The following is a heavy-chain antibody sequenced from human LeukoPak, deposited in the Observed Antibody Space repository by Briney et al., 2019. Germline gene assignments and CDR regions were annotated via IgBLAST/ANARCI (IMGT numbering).Heavy chain of an antibody. CDR3: ARVRGSRLFDY. CDR1: GGSISSGGYY. D-gene: IGHD3-10*01. V-gene: IGHV4-30-2*01. J-gene: IGHJ4*02. Sequence: SQTLSLTCTVSGGSISSGGYYWSWIRQPPGKGLEWIGYIYHSGSTYYNPSLKSRVTISVDTSKNQFSLKLSSVTAADTAVYYCARVRGSRLFDYWGQGTLVTVSS. CDR2: IYHSGST.